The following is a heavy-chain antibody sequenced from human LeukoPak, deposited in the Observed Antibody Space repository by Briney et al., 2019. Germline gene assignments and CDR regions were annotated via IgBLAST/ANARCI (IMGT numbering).Heavy chain of an antibody. D-gene: IGHD3-10*01. CDR1: GFTVSSNC. V-gene: IGHV3-66*01. Sequence: GGSLRLSCAASGFTVSSNCMSWVRQAPGKGLEWVSVIYSGGGTYYADSVKGRFTISRDNSKNTLYLQMNSLRAEDTAVYYCARVRGLRMVRGVTPTWFDPWGQGTLVTVSS. J-gene: IGHJ5*02. CDR3: ARVRGLRMVRGVTPTWFDP. CDR2: IYSGGGT.